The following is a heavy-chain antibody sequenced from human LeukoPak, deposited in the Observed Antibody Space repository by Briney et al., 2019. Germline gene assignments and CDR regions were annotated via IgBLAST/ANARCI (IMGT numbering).Heavy chain of an antibody. CDR2: IYTSGST. CDR3: AREMFQYYDSSGTLRD. J-gene: IGHJ4*02. D-gene: IGHD3-22*01. Sequence: SETLSLTCTVSGGSISSYHWSWIRQPAGKGLEWIGRIYTSGSTNYNPSLKSRVTMSVDTSKNQFSLKLSSVTAADTAVYYCAREMFQYYDSSGTLRDWGQGTLVTVSS. V-gene: IGHV4-4*07. CDR1: GGSISSYH.